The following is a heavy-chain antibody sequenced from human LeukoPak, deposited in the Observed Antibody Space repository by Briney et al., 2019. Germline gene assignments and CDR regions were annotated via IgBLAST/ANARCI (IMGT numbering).Heavy chain of an antibody. CDR2: IYYSGST. Sequence: PSETLSLTCTVSGGSISSRTYYWGWIRQPPGKGLEWIGSIYYSGSTYYNPSLKSRVTISVDTSKNQFSLKLSSVTAADTAVYYCARYAYSSSPNDERGYFDYWGQGTLVTVSS. D-gene: IGHD6-6*01. CDR1: GGSISSRTYY. CDR3: ARYAYSSSPNDERGYFDY. J-gene: IGHJ4*02. V-gene: IGHV4-39*07.